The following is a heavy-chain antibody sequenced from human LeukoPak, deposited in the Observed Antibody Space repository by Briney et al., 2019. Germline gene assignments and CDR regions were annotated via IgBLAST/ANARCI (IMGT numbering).Heavy chain of an antibody. V-gene: IGHV4-34*01. CDR3: ARYTPTNKDIVVVPAAISAFDI. J-gene: IGHJ3*02. D-gene: IGHD2-2*01. Sequence: SETLSLTCAVYGGSFSGYYWSWIRQPPGKGLEWIGEINHSGSTNYNPSLKSRVTISVDTSKNQFSLKLSSVTAADTAVYYCARYTPTNKDIVVVPAAISAFDIWGQGTMVTVSS. CDR2: INHSGST. CDR1: GGSFSGYY.